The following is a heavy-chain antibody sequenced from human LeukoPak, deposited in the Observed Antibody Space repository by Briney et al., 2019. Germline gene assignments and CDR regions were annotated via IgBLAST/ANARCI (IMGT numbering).Heavy chain of an antibody. CDR1: GYTFTGYY. CDR2: INPNSGGT. D-gene: IGHD3-10*01. CDR3: ASLITMARGATS. Sequence: ASVKVSCKASGYTFTGYYMHWVRQAPGQGLEWMGRINPNSGGTNYAQKFQGRVTMTRDTSISTAYMELSRLRSDDTAVYYCASLITMARGATSWGQGTLVTVSS. J-gene: IGHJ4*02. V-gene: IGHV1-2*06.